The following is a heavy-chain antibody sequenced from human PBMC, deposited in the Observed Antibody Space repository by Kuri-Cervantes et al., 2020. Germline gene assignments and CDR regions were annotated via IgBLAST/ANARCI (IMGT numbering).Heavy chain of an antibody. V-gene: IGHV4-28*03. Sequence: SCAVSGYSISSSNWWGWIRQPPGKGLEWIGYIYYSGSTYYNPSLKSRVSMSVDTSKNQFSLKLSSVTAADTAVYYCALEGGDSDAFDIWGQGTMVTVSS. CDR3: ALEGGDSDAFDI. CDR2: IYYSGST. CDR1: GYSISSSNW. J-gene: IGHJ3*02. D-gene: IGHD4-17*01.